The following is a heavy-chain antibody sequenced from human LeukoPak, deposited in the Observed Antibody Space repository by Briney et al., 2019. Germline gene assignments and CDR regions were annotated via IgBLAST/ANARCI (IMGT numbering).Heavy chain of an antibody. CDR3: ARELRLQLRGGVDTMVRGVHHWFDP. CDR1: GFTVSSNY. D-gene: IGHD3-10*01. J-gene: IGHJ5*02. CDR2: IYSGGST. Sequence: GGSLRLSCAASGFTVSSNYMSWVRQAPGKGLEWVSVIYSGGSTYYADSVKGRFTISRDNSKNTLYLQMNSLRAEDTAVYYCARELRLQLRGGVDTMVRGVHHWFDPWGQGTLVTVSS. V-gene: IGHV3-53*01.